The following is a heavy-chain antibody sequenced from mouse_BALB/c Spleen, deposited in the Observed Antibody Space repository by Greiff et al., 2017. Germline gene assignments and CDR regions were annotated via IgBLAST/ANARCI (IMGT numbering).Heavy chain of an antibody. CDR2: IWAGGST. Sequence: VQLVESGPGLVAPSQSLSITCTVSGFSLTSYGVHWVRQPPGKGLEWLGVIWAGGSTNYNSALMSRLSISKDNSKSQVFLKMNSLQTDDTAMYYCARGLITTAHYFDYWGQGTTLTVSS. CDR3: ARGLITTAHYFDY. D-gene: IGHD1-1*01. J-gene: IGHJ2*01. CDR1: GFSLTSYG. V-gene: IGHV2-9*02.